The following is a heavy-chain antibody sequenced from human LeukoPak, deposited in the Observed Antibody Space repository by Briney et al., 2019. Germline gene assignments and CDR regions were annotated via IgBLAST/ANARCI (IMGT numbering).Heavy chain of an antibody. D-gene: IGHD3-22*01. CDR2: INYSGST. Sequence: SETLSLTCAVYGGSFSGYYWGWIRHPPGKGLGWIGEINYSGSTNYNPSLKSRVTISVDTSKNQFSLKLSSVTAADTAVYYCARHSRDSSGYYLKYYFDYWGQGTLVTVSS. CDR3: ARHSRDSSGYYLKYYFDY. J-gene: IGHJ4*02. CDR1: GGSFSGYY. V-gene: IGHV4-34*01.